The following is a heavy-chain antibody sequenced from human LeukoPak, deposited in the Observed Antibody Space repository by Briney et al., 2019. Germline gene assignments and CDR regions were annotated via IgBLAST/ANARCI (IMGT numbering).Heavy chain of an antibody. Sequence: ASVKVSCKASGGTFSSYAISWVRQALGQGLEWMGGIIPIFGTANYAQKFQGRVTITADESTSTAYMELSSLRSEDTAVYYCARSVGVSLGGGLTFDYWGQGTLVTVSS. V-gene: IGHV1-69*13. CDR3: ARSVGVSLGGGLTFDY. CDR2: IIPIFGTA. CDR1: GGTFSSYA. J-gene: IGHJ4*02. D-gene: IGHD1-26*01.